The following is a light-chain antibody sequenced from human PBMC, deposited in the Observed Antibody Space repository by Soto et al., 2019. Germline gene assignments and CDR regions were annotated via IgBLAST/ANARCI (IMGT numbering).Light chain of an antibody. CDR2: DAS. CDR3: QQRANWPLT. V-gene: IGKV3-11*01. Sequence: DIVMTQSPATLSVSPGERATIFSRASQSVNIYLAWYQQKPGQAPRLLIYDASNRATGVPARFSGSGSGTDFTLTSSSLESEDFAVYYCQQRANWPLTFGGGTKVDIK. CDR1: QSVNIY. J-gene: IGKJ4*01.